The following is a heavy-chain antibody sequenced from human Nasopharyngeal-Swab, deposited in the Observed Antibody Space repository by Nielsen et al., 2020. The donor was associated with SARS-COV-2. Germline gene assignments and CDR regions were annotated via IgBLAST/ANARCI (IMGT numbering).Heavy chain of an antibody. D-gene: IGHD3-10*01. V-gene: IGHV1-24*01. CDR1: GYALTELS. J-gene: IGHJ5*02. CDR2: FDPEDGET. Sequence: ASVKVSCKVSGYALTELSMHWVRQAPGKGLEWMGGFDPEDGETIYAQKLQGRVTMTEDTSTDTAYMELSSLRSEDTAVYYCATNPITMVRGVIIKNWFDPWGQGTLVTVSS. CDR3: ATNPITMVRGVIIKNWFDP.